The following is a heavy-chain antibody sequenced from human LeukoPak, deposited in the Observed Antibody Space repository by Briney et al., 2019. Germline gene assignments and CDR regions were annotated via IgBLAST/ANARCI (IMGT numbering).Heavy chain of an antibody. CDR3: AKADWNRDYFFDY. Sequence: GGSLRLSCAASGFTFSNYDMNWVRQAPGKGLEWVSGTSGSGGSTYYADSVKGRFTISRDNSKNTLYLHMNSLRAEDTAIYYCAKADWNRDYFFDYWGQGTLVTVSS. D-gene: IGHD1-1*01. V-gene: IGHV3-23*01. CDR2: TSGSGGST. J-gene: IGHJ4*02. CDR1: GFTFSNYD.